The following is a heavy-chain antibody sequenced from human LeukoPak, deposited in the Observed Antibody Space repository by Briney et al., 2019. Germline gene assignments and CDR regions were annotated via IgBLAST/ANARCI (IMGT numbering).Heavy chain of an antibody. J-gene: IGHJ4*02. Sequence: GGSLRLSCAASGFTFNSYAMTWVRQAPGKGLEWVSIIYSDGSTYYADSVRGRFTISRDISKNTLSLQMNNLRAEDTAVYYCARGGYRFGYAAYWGQGSLVTVSS. D-gene: IGHD5-18*01. CDR2: IYSDGST. CDR1: GFTFNSYA. CDR3: ARGGYRFGYAAY. V-gene: IGHV3-53*01.